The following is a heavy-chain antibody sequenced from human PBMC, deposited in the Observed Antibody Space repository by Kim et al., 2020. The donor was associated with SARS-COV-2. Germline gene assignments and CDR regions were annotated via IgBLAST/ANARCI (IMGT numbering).Heavy chain of an antibody. CDR1: GYTFTGYY. J-gene: IGHJ4*02. D-gene: IGHD1-7*01. V-gene: IGHV1-2*02. CDR3: AREFGLELMPLDY. Sequence: ASVKVSCKASGYTFTGYYMHWVRQAPGQGLEWMGWINPNSGGTNYAQKFQGRVTMTRDTSISTAYMELSRLRSDDTAVYYCAREFGLELMPLDYWGQGTLVTVSS. CDR2: INPNSGGT.